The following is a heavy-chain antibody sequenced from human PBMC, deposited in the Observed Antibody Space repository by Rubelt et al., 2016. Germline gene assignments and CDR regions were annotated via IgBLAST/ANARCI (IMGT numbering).Heavy chain of an antibody. CDR2: INHSGST. V-gene: IGHV4-34*01. J-gene: IGHJ5*02. CDR3: ARGRGRTYYYDSSGPNCFDP. D-gene: IGHD3-22*01. Sequence: LEWIGEINHSGSTNYNPSLKSRVTISVDTSKNQFSLNLSSVTAADTAVYYCARGRGRTYYYDSSGPNCFDPWGQGTLVTVSS.